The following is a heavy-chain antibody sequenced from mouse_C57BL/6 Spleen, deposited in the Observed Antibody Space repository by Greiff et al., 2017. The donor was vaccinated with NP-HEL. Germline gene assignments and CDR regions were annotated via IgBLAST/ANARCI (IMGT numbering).Heavy chain of an antibody. Sequence: VQLQQSGPELVKPGASVKISCKASGYTFTDYYMNWVKQSHGKSLEWIGDINPNNGGTSYNQKFKGKATLTVDKSSSTAYMELRSLTSEDSAVYYCARKVDFDYWGQGTTLTVSS. CDR3: ARKVDFDY. CDR2: INPNNGGT. CDR1: GYTFTDYY. J-gene: IGHJ2*01. V-gene: IGHV1-26*01.